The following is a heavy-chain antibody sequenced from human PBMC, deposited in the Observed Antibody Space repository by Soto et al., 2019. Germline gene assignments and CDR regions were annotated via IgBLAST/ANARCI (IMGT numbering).Heavy chain of an antibody. D-gene: IGHD3-10*01. CDR2: ISDDGIND. CDR1: GFTFSNYA. V-gene: IGHV3-30-3*01. CDR3: ARGSAAYYNSGTLLD. Sequence: QVQVVESGGGVVQPGWSLRLSCAASGFTFSNYAMHWVRQAPGKGLEWVAVISDDGINDYYPDSVKGRFTISRDNSKNTLYLRMNSLRPEDTAVYYCARGSAAYYNSGTLLDWGRGTLVTVSS. J-gene: IGHJ4*02.